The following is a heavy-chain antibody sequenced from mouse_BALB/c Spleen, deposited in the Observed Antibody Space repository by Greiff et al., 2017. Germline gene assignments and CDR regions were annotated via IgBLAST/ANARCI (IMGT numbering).Heavy chain of an antibody. J-gene: IGHJ2*01. V-gene: IGHV5-17*02. D-gene: IGHD1-2*01. CDR3: ARGWVRHYFDY. Sequence: EVKLVESGGGLVQPGGSRKLSCAASGFTFSSFGLHWVRQAPEKGLEWVAYISSGSSTIYYADTVKGRFTISRDNPKNTLFLQMTSLRSEDTAMYYCARGWVRHYFDYGGQGTTLTVSS. CDR1: GFTFSSFG. CDR2: ISSGSSTI.